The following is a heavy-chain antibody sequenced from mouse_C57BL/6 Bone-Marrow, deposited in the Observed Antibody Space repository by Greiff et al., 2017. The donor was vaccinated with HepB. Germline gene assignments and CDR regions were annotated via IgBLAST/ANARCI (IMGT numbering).Heavy chain of an antibody. CDR1: GYSITSGYY. J-gene: IGHJ4*01. CDR2: ISYDGSN. V-gene: IGHV3-6*01. CDR3: ASRYYDYDVDYAMDY. Sequence: EVQVVESGPGLVKPSQSLSLTCSVTGYSITSGYYWNWIRQFPGNKLEWMGYISYDGSNNYNPSLKNRISITRDTSKNQFFLKLNSVTTEDTATYYCASRYYDYDVDYAMDYWGQGTSVTVSS. D-gene: IGHD2-4*01.